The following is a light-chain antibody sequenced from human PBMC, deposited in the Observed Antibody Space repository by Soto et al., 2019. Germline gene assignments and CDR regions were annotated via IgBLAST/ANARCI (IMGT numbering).Light chain of an antibody. V-gene: IGLV1-44*01. J-gene: IGLJ1*01. Sequence: SVLTQPPSASGAPGQRVTISCSGSASNIGRDPVNWYQQVPGTAPKLLIYENNHRPSGVPDRFSGSKSGTSASLVISGFQSEDEAEYFCAGWDGSLKGFVFGTGTKVTVL. CDR2: ENN. CDR1: ASNIGRDP. CDR3: AGWDGSLKGFV.